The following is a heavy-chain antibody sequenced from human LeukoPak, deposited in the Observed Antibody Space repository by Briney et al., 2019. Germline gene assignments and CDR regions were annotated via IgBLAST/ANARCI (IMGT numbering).Heavy chain of an antibody. CDR2: VSAGGSSR. D-gene: IGHD6-13*01. V-gene: IGHV3-23*01. CDR3: AKDQGAATGKRGVDC. J-gene: IGHJ4*02. Sequence: GGSLRLSCAASGFTFSNYAMSWVRQAPGKGLEWVSAVSAGGSSRYYVDSVKGRFTISRDNSKNTLFLQMDSLRAEDTALYYCAKDQGAATGKRGVDCWGQGTLVTVSS. CDR1: GFTFSNYA.